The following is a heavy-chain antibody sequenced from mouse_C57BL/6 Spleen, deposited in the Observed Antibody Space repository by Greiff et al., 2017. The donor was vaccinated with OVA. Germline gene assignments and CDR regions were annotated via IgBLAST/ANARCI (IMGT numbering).Heavy chain of an antibody. Sequence: QVQLQQPGAELVRPGYSVKLSCKASGYTFTSYWMHWVKQRPIQGLEWIGNIDPSDSETHYNQKFKDKATLTVDKSSSTAYMQLSSLTSEDSAVYYCARGEVVAPDFDYWGQGTTLTVSS. D-gene: IGHD1-1*01. CDR3: ARGEVVAPDFDY. V-gene: IGHV1-52*01. J-gene: IGHJ2*01. CDR2: IDPSDSET. CDR1: GYTFTSYW.